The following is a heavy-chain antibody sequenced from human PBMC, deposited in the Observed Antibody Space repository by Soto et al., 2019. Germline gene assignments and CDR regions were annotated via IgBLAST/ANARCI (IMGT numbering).Heavy chain of an antibody. CDR1: GFTFSSYA. J-gene: IGHJ4*02. CDR3: ARRLGSGSSAY. CDR2: ISGSGGST. Sequence: GGSLRLSCAASGFTFSSYAMSWVRQAPGKGLEWVSAISGSGGSTYYADSVKGRFTISRDNSKNTLHLQMNSLRAEDTAVYYCARRLGSGSSAYWGQGTLVTVSS. V-gene: IGHV3-23*01. D-gene: IGHD3-10*01.